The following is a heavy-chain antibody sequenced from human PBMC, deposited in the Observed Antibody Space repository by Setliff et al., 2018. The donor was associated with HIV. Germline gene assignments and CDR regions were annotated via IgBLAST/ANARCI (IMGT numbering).Heavy chain of an antibody. CDR2: FTPILGIS. V-gene: IGHV1-69*10. J-gene: IGHJ4*02. D-gene: IGHD2-15*01. CDR3: ARGWMATLHGPLAY. CDR1: GGTFTSYA. Sequence: ASVKVSCKTSGGTFTSYAISWVRQAPGQGLEWMGGFTPILGISNLAQNFQGRVTITADTSTGTAYMDLSSLRYEDTAVYYCARGWMATLHGPLAYWGQGTLVTVSS.